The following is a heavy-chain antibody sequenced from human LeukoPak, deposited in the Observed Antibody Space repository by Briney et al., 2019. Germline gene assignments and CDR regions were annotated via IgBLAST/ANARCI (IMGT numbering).Heavy chain of an antibody. CDR3: ARIAAAGFLGWFDP. V-gene: IGHV4-30-4*01. Sequence: SQTLSLTCTVSGGSISSGDYYWSWICQPPGKGLEWIGYIYYSGSTNYNPSLKSRVTMSVNTSKNQFSLKLSSVTAADTAVYYCARIAAAGFLGWFDPWGQGILVTVSS. CDR1: GGSISSGDYY. CDR2: IYYSGST. D-gene: IGHD6-13*01. J-gene: IGHJ5*02.